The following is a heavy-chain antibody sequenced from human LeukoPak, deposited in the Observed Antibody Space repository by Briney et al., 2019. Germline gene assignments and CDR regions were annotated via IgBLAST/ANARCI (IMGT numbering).Heavy chain of an antibody. CDR1: GFPFSSYA. CDR3: AKGGRGMTTVTTDAFDI. D-gene: IGHD4-17*01. CDR2: IGGSGGGI. V-gene: IGHV3-23*01. J-gene: IGHJ3*02. Sequence: GSLRLSCAASGFPFSSYAMSWVRQAPGEGLEWVSGIGGSGGGIYYADSVKGRFTISRDNSMNTLYLQVNSLRAEDTAIYYCAKGGRGMTTVTTDAFDIWGQGTVVTVSS.